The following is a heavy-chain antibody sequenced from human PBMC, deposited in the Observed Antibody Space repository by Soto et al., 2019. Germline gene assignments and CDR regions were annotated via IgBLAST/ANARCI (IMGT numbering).Heavy chain of an antibody. V-gene: IGHV4-30-2*01. CDR2: IYHSGST. CDR1: GGSISRGGFS. Sequence: PSETLSLTCAVSGGSISRGGFSWSWIGQPPGKGLEWIGYIYHSGSTHYNPSLKSRVTISVDRSKNQFSLKLSSVTAADTAVYYCARAGYGSGPVALDYWGQGTLVTISS. D-gene: IGHD6-19*01. J-gene: IGHJ4*01. CDR3: ARAGYGSGPVALDY.